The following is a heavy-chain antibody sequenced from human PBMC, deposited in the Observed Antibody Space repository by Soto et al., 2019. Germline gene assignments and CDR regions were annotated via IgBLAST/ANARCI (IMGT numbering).Heavy chain of an antibody. Sequence: GGSLRLSCAASGFTFSSYAMSWVRQAPGKGLEWVSAISGSGGSTYYADSVKGRFTISRDNSKNTLYLQMNSPRAEDTAVYNSAKDLRGSGGFKVSNYYGMDVGGQGT. CDR1: GFTFSSYA. CDR2: ISGSGGST. V-gene: IGHV3-23*01. CDR3: AKDLRGSGGFKVSNYYGMDV. J-gene: IGHJ6*02. D-gene: IGHD6-19*01.